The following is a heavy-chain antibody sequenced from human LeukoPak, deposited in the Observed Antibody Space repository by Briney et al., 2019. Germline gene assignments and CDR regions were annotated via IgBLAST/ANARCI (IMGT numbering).Heavy chain of an antibody. Sequence: PGGPLRLSCAASGFTFSSYAMSWVRQAPGKGLEWVSAISGSGGSTYYADSVKGRFTISRDNSKNTLYLQMNSLRAEDTAVYYCAKVTGRGYCSGGSCYGAFDIWSQGTMVTVSS. D-gene: IGHD2-15*01. J-gene: IGHJ3*02. V-gene: IGHV3-23*01. CDR2: ISGSGGST. CDR1: GFTFSSYA. CDR3: AKVTGRGYCSGGSCYGAFDI.